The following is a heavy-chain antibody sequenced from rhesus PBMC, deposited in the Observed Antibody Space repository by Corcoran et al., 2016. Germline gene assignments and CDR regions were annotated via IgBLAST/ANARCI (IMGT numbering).Heavy chain of an antibody. Sequence: QVQLQQWGEGLVKPSETLSLTCAVYGGSVSGYWWGWIRQPPRKGLEGIGRVRSGGSTNYNPSLKSRVTISIDTSKNQFSLKLSSVTAADTAVYYCAREGIQLQYRSLDVWGRGVLVTVSS. J-gene: IGHJ5-2*02. CDR3: AREGIQLQYRSLDV. V-gene: IGHV4-160*01. D-gene: IGHD5-12*01. CDR2: VRSGGST. CDR1: GGSVSGYW.